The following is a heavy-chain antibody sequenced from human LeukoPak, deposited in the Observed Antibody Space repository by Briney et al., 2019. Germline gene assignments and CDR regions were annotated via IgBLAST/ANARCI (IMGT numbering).Heavy chain of an antibody. CDR3: ARERVDYGGINWFDP. D-gene: IGHD4-23*01. V-gene: IGHV1-2*02. Sequence: ASVKVSCKASGYTFTGYYMHWVRQAPGQGLEWMGWINPNSGGTNYAQKFQGGVTMTRDTSISTAYMELSRLRSDDTAVYYCARERVDYGGINWFDPWGQGTLVTVSS. CDR1: GYTFTGYY. CDR2: INPNSGGT. J-gene: IGHJ5*02.